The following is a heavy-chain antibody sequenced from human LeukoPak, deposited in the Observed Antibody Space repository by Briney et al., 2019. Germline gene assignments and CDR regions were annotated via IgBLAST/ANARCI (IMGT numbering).Heavy chain of an antibody. Sequence: SETLSLTCTVSGGSLRRTGYCWGWIRQPPGKGLEWIGGIYHNGSTCNNPSLKSRVILSVDTSKNQFSLKLSSVTAADTAVYYCARHVGHDFWSGYRSVDPWGQGTLVTVSS. CDR1: GGSLRRTGYC. CDR3: ARHVGHDFWSGYRSVDP. J-gene: IGHJ5*02. CDR2: IYHNGST. D-gene: IGHD3-3*01. V-gene: IGHV4-39*01.